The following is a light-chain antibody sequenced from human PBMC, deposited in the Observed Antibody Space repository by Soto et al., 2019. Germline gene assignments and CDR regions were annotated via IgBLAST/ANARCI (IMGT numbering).Light chain of an antibody. J-gene: IGLJ1*01. CDR1: SSDFGSYNL. V-gene: IGLV2-23*01. Sequence: LTQPASVSGSPGQSITISCTGTSSDFGSYNLVSWYQQHPGKAPKLMIYEDSKRPSGVSNRFSGSKSGNTASLTISGLQAEDDAEYYCCSYAGSSTYVFGTGTKVTVL. CDR2: EDS. CDR3: CSYAGSSTYV.